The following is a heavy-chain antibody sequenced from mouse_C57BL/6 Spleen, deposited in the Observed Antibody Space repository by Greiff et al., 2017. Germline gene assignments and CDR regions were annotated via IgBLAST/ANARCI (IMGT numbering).Heavy chain of an antibody. CDR2: ISSGGDYI. Sequence: DVMLVESGEGLVKPGGSLKLSCAASGFTFSSYAMSWVRQTPEKRLEWVAYISSGGDYIYYADNARNTLYLQMSSLKSEDTAMYYCTRHYYGSSYGWYFDVWGTGTTVTVSS. CDR3: TRHYYGSSYGWYFDV. J-gene: IGHJ1*03. D-gene: IGHD1-1*01. CDR1: GFTFSSYA. V-gene: IGHV5-9-1*02.